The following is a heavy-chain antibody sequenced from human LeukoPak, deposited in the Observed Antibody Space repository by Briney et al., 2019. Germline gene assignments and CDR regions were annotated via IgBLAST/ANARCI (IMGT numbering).Heavy chain of an antibody. CDR1: GYTFTSYY. V-gene: IGHV1-46*01. CDR3: PRVRREIDYVWGSYRRSPFDY. Sequence: ASVKVSCKASGYTFTSYYMHWVRQAPGQGLEWMGIINPSGGSTSYAQKFQGRVTMTRDTSTSTIYMELSSLRSEDTAVYYCPRVRREIDYVWGSYRRSPFDYWGQGTLVTVSS. CDR2: INPSGGST. J-gene: IGHJ4*02. D-gene: IGHD3-16*02.